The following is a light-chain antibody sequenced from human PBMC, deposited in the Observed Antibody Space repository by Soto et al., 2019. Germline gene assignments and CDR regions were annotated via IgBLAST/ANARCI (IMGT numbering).Light chain of an antibody. V-gene: IGLV3-21*04. J-gene: IGLJ1*01. CDR3: QVWDSNSDHYV. CDR1: NIGTKN. Sequence: SYELTQPPSVSVAPGKTATITCGGDNIGTKNVHWYQQKTGQAPVLVLRYDSDRPSGIPERFSGSNSGNTATLTISRVEAGDEADSHCQVWDSNSDHYVFGTGTKLTVL. CDR2: YDS.